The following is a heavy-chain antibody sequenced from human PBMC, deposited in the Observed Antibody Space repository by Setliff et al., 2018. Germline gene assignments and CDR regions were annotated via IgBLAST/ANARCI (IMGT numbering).Heavy chain of an antibody. V-gene: IGHV4-34*12. CDR3: AKWGGSLDSIGYYLGPFDH. CDR2: IIHSGST. CDR1: GGSFSGYY. Sequence: PSETLSLTCAVYGGSFSGYYWSWIRQPPGKRLEWIGEIIHSGSTNYNPSLKSRVSISVDTSKNQFSLKLSSVTATDTAVYSCAKWGGSLDSIGYYLGPFDHWGQGTLVTVSS. D-gene: IGHD3-22*01. J-gene: IGHJ4*02.